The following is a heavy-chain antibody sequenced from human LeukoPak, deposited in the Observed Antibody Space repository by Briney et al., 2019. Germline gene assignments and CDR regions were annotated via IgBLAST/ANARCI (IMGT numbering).Heavy chain of an antibody. CDR2: ISSSSSTI. D-gene: IGHD4-11*01. V-gene: IGHV3-48*01. Sequence: GGSLRLSCAASGFTFSSYSMNWVRQAPGKGLEWVSYISSSSSTIYYADSVKGRFTISRDNAKNSLYLQMNSLRAEDTAAYYCAREQSRRLDYWGQGTLVTVSS. CDR3: AREQSRRLDY. CDR1: GFTFSSYS. J-gene: IGHJ4*02.